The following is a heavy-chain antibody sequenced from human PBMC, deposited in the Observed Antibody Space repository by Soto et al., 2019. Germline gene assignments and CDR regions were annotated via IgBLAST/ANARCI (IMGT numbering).Heavy chain of an antibody. Sequence: EVQLVESGGTLVQPGGSLRLSCAASGFIFSNYWMTWVRQAPGKGLEWVANIKQDGSERNYVDSVKGRFTISRDNAKNSLFLQRNSLRAEDTAVYYCARDRSQRYGRGSSCRGDACDIWGQVTKVSVSS. CDR3: ARDRSQRYGRGSSCRGDACDI. CDR2: IKQDGSER. CDR1: GFIFSNYW. V-gene: IGHV3-7*01. D-gene: IGHD2-15*01. J-gene: IGHJ3*02.